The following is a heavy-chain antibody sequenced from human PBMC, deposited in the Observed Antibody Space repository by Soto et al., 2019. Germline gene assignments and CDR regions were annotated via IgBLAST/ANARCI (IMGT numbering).Heavy chain of an antibody. V-gene: IGHV4-59*01. J-gene: IGHJ6*02. Sequence: SETLSLTCTFSGFSISSYYWSWIRQPPGKGLEWIGYIYYSGSTNYNPSLKSRLTISVDTSKNQFSLMLSSVTAADTAVYYCARHQRIGGLDVWGQGTKVTVSS. CDR3: ARHQRIGGLDV. CDR2: IYYSGST. CDR1: GFSISSYY. D-gene: IGHD3-16*01.